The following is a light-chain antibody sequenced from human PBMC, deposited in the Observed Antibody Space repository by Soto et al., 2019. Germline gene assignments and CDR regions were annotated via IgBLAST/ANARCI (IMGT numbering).Light chain of an antibody. CDR3: QQSYSSLWT. J-gene: IGKJ1*01. V-gene: IGKV1-6*01. CDR2: AAS. Sequence: AIQMTQSPSSLSASVGDRVTITCRASQGIRNDLGWYQQKPGKAPKLLIYAASRLQSGVPSRFSGSGSGTDFTLTISRLQREDFATYYCQQSYSSLWTFGQGTKVDI. CDR1: QGIRND.